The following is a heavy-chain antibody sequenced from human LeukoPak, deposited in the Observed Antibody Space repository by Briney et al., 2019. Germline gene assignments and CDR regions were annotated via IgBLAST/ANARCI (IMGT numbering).Heavy chain of an antibody. CDR2: IYPGDSDT. CDR3: ARTANLRSAGYVD. J-gene: IGHJ4*02. CDR1: GYIFATYW. V-gene: IGHV5-51*01. D-gene: IGHD3-9*01. Sequence: GESLKISCKGSGYIFATYWIGWVRQMPGKGLAWMGIIYPGDSDTRYSPSFQGQVTISADQSISTAYLQWSSLKASDTAIYYCARTANLRSAGYVDWGQGTLVTVSS.